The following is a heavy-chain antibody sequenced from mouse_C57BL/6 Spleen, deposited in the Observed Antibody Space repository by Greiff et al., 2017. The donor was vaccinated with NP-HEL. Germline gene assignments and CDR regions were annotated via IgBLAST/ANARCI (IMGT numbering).Heavy chain of an antibody. J-gene: IGHJ1*03. CDR3: AREEASGSYWDFEV. Sequence: VQLQQSGAELARPGASVKLSCKASGYTFTSYGISWVKQRTGQGLEWIGEIYPRSGNTYYNEKFKGKATLTADKSSSTAYMELRNLTSEDSAVYFCAREEASGSYWDFEVWGTGTTVTVSS. D-gene: IGHD6-1*01. CDR1: GYTFTSYG. CDR2: IYPRSGNT. V-gene: IGHV1-81*01.